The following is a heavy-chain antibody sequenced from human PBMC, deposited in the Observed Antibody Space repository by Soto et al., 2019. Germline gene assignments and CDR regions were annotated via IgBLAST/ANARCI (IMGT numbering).Heavy chain of an antibody. D-gene: IGHD3-10*01. CDR3: ARDYYGSGRLNAHNWFDP. CDR2: ISAYNGNT. Sequence: QVQLVQSGAEVKKPGASVKVSCKASGYTFTSYGITWVRQAPGQGLEWMGWISAYNGNTNYAQKLQGRVTMTTDTATSTAYMELRSLRCDDTAVYYCARDYYGSGRLNAHNWFDPWGQGTLVTVSS. V-gene: IGHV1-18*01. CDR1: GYTFTSYG. J-gene: IGHJ5*02.